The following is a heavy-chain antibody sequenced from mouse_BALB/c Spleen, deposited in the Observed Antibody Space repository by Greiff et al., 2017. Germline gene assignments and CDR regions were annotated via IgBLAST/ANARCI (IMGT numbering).Heavy chain of an antibody. V-gene: IGHV5-17*02. CDR1: GFTFSSFG. Sequence: EVKVVESGGGLVQPGGSRKLSCAASGFTFSSFGMHWVRQAPEKGLEWVAYISSGSSTIYYADTVKGRFTISRDNPKNTLFLQMTSLRSEDTAMYYCARDGMAYWGQGTLVTVSA. CDR3: ARDGMAY. CDR2: ISSGSSTI. J-gene: IGHJ3*01.